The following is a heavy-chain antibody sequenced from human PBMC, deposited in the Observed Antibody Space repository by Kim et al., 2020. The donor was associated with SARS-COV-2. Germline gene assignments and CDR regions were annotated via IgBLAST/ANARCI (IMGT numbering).Heavy chain of an antibody. J-gene: IGHJ4*02. CDR2: INHSGIT. D-gene: IGHD3-10*01. V-gene: IGHV4-34*01. CDR1: GGSFSGYY. Sequence: LETLSLTCAVYGGSFSGYYWSWIRQPPGKGLEWIGEINHSGITNYNPSLKSRVTISVDTSKNQFSLKLSSVTAADTAVYYCARGGKAMVRGVIITWGQGTLVTVSS. CDR3: ARGGKAMVRGVIIT.